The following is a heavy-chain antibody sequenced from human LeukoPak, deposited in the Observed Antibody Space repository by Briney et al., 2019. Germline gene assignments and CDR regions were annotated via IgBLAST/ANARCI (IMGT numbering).Heavy chain of an antibody. D-gene: IGHD3-10*01. CDR1: GFTVSSNY. CDR3: ARDEESPGDY. Sequence: SGGSLRLSCVASGFTVSSNYMSWIRQAPGKGLEWVSYISSSGSTIYYADSVKGRFTISRDNAKNSLYLQMNSLRAEDTAVYYCARDEESPGDYWGQGTLVTVSS. V-gene: IGHV3-11*04. CDR2: ISSSGSTI. J-gene: IGHJ4*02.